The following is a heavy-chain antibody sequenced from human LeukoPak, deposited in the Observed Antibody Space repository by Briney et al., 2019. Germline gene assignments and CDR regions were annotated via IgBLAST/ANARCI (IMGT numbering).Heavy chain of an antibody. CDR3: ARELTFGGVTAFDY. D-gene: IGHD3-16*01. CDR1: GFTFSSYS. CDR2: ISSSSSTI. V-gene: IGHV3-48*04. J-gene: IGHJ4*02. Sequence: GGSLRLSCAASGFTFSSYSMNWVRQAPGKGLEWVSYISSSSSTIYYADSVKGRFTISRDNAKNSLYLQMNSLRAEDTAVYYCARELTFGGVTAFDYWGQGTLVTVSS.